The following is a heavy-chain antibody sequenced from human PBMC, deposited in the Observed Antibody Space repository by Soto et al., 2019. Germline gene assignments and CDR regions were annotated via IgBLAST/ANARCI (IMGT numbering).Heavy chain of an antibody. J-gene: IGHJ6*02. V-gene: IGHV1-3*01. Sequence: QVRLVQSGAEVKKPGASVKISCKASGYNFNNYALHWVRQAPGQRPEWMGWINGNNGDTNYAPKFQTRVTITADTSATTGHMEMTGLMSEDTAVYFCARSPRVTPYYYYGLDVWAQGTTVTVSS. CDR2: INGNNGDT. CDR3: ARSPRVTPYYYYGLDV. D-gene: IGHD2-21*02. CDR1: GYNFNNYA.